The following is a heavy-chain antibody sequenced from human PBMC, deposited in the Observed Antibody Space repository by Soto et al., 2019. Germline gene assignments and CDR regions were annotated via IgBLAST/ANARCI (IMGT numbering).Heavy chain of an antibody. CDR2: IVVGSGNT. V-gene: IGHV1-58*01. CDR3: AADRDSYGSYYYYGMDV. Sequence: RASVKVSCKASGFTFTSSAVQWVRQARGQRLEWIGWIVVGSGNTNYAQKFQERVTITRDMSTSTAYMELSSLRSEDTAVYYCAADRDSYGSYYYYGMDVWGQGTTVTVSS. CDR1: GFTFTSSA. D-gene: IGHD5-18*01. J-gene: IGHJ6*02.